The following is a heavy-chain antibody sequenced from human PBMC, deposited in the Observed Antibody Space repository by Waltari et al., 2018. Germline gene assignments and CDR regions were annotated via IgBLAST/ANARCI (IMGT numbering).Heavy chain of an antibody. J-gene: IGHJ4*02. D-gene: IGHD2-2*02. Sequence: QVNLVESGGGVVQPGGSLRLSCATSEFTFSNFGMHWVRQAPGKGLEWVALIWFDGSDKFYADSVRGRFTISRDNSARTLYLDMDSLRLDDTAMYYCAKDAFGNTYLDFWGQGTLVTVSS. CDR2: IWFDGSDK. CDR3: AKDAFGNTYLDF. CDR1: EFTFSNFG. V-gene: IGHV3-30*02.